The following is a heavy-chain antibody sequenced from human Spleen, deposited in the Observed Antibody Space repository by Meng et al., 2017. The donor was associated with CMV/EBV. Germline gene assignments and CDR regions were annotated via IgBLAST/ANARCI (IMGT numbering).Heavy chain of an antibody. Sequence: LSLTCAASGFPFSDAWLSWVRQAPGKGLEWVGRIKSKIDRGTTDYAAPVKDRFTISRDDSKNTLYLQMNSLKTDDTAVYYCTSRTRAHYDFWSGPDDYDFWGQGTLVTVSS. CDR2: IKSKIDRGTT. D-gene: IGHD3-3*01. V-gene: IGHV3-15*01. CDR3: TSRTRAHYDFWSGPDDYDF. CDR1: GFPFSDAW. J-gene: IGHJ4*02.